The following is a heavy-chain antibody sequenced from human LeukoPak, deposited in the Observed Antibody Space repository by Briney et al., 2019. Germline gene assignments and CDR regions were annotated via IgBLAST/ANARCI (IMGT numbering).Heavy chain of an antibody. CDR3: ARAKYYYGSGSYYTWYYYYMDV. D-gene: IGHD3-10*01. J-gene: IGHJ6*03. CDR2: IYYSGST. Sequence: SETLSLTCTVSGDSISSSSYYWGWIRQPPGKGLEWIGSIYYSGSTYYNPSLKSRVTISVDTSKNQFSLKLSFVTAADTAVYYCARAKYYYGSGSYYTWYYYYMDVWGKGTTVTVSS. V-gene: IGHV4-39*07. CDR1: GDSISSSSYY.